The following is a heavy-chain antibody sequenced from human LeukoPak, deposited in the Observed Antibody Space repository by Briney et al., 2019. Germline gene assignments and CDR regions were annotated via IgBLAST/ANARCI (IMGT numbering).Heavy chain of an antibody. J-gene: IGHJ3*02. CDR2: IYYSGST. V-gene: IGHV4-59*01. D-gene: IGHD5-24*01. CDR3: ARSRVNSGAFDI. Sequence: PSETLSLTCTVSGGSISSYYWSWIRQPPEKGLEWIGYIYYSGSTNYNPSLKSRVTISVDTSKNQFSLKLSSVTAADTAVYYCARSRVNSGAFDIWGQGTMVTVSS. CDR1: GGSISSYY.